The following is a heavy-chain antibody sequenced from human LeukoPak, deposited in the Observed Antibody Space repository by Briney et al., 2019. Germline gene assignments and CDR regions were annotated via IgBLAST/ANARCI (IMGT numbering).Heavy chain of an antibody. Sequence: GGSLRLSCAASGFTFSSYGMSWVRQAPGKGLEWVSAISGSGGSTYYADSVKGRFTISRDNSKNTLYLQMNSLRAEDTAVYYCAKAGSSSGWHSVGYWGQGTLVTVSS. J-gene: IGHJ4*02. CDR2: ISGSGGST. CDR1: GFTFSSYG. D-gene: IGHD6-19*01. V-gene: IGHV3-23*01. CDR3: AKAGSSSGWHSVGY.